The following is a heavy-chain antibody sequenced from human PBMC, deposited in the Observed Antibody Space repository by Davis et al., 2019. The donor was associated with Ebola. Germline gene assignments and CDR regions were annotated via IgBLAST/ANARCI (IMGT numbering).Heavy chain of an antibody. CDR2: IKQDGSEK. D-gene: IGHD1-26*01. V-gene: IGHV3-7*03. J-gene: IGHJ6*02. CDR1: GFTVSGNY. CDR3: ARVREYGMDV. Sequence: GESLKISCAASGFTVSGNYLSWVRQAPGKGLEWVANIKQDGSEKYYVDSVKGRFTISRDNAKNSLYLQMNSLRAEDTALYYCARVREYGMDVWGQGTTVTVSS.